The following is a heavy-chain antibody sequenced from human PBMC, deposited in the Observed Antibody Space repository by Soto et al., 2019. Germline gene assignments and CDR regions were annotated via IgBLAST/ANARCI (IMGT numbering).Heavy chain of an antibody. V-gene: IGHV4-31*03. Sequence: QVQLQESGPGLVRRSQTLSLTCTVSGGSISSGGYYWSWIRQHPGKGLEWIGYIYYSGSTYYNPSLKSRVTISVDTSKNQFSLKLSSVTAADTAVYYCARGGQWLVAHSFDYWGQGTLVTVSS. CDR3: ARGGQWLVAHSFDY. CDR1: GGSISSGGYY. CDR2: IYYSGST. J-gene: IGHJ4*02. D-gene: IGHD3-22*01.